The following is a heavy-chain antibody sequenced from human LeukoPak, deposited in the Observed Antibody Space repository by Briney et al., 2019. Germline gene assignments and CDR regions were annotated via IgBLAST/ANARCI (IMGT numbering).Heavy chain of an antibody. Sequence: AGGSLRLSCAASGFTFSSYAMTWVRQAPGKGLEWVSAISGSGDSTYYADSVKGRFTISRDNSKNTLYLQMNSLRAEDTAVYYCAKRARTYYYDSSGPGGAFDIGGQGKRVTV. V-gene: IGHV3-23*01. CDR1: GFTFSSYA. CDR2: ISGSGDST. CDR3: AKRARTYYYDSSGPGGAFDI. J-gene: IGHJ3*02. D-gene: IGHD3-22*01.